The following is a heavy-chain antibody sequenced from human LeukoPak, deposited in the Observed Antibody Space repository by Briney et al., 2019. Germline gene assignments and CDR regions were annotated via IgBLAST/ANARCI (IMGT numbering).Heavy chain of an antibody. CDR1: DGSFNVSFSGYF. CDR3: AVEGGQQLVRAHY. J-gene: IGHJ4*02. V-gene: IGHV4-34*01. CDR2: INHRGST. D-gene: IGHD6-13*01. Sequence: SETLSLTCAVYDGSFNVSFSGYFWSWIRQPPGKGLEWIGEINHRGSTNYNPSLKSRVTISLDTSKKQFSLTLISVTAADTAVYYCAVEGGQQLVRAHYWGQGTLVTVSS.